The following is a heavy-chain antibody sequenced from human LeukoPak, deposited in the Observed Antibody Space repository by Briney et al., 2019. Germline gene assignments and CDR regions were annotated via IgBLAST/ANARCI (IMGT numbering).Heavy chain of an antibody. Sequence: SETLSLTCTVSGGSISSGDYYWSWIRQPPGKGLEWIGYIYYSGSTYYNPSLKSRVAISVDTSKNQFSLKLSSVTAADTAVYYCARDSIAAPPWDNWFDPWGQGTLVTVSS. CDR2: IYYSGST. CDR3: ARDSIAAPPWDNWFDP. J-gene: IGHJ5*02. V-gene: IGHV4-30-4*02. CDR1: GGSISSGDYY. D-gene: IGHD6-6*01.